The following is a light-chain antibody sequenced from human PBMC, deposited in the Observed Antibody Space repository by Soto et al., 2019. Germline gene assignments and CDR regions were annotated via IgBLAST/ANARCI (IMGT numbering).Light chain of an antibody. CDR1: QSISSW. CDR3: QQYSSFPST. CDR2: KAS. J-gene: IGKJ2*01. Sequence: DVQMTQSPSTLSASVGDRVTITCRASQSISSWLAWYQQKPGKAPKVLIYKASTLQSGVPSRFSGSGTGTESALTISSLQPDDFATYYCQQYSSFPSTFGQGTKLEIK. V-gene: IGKV1-5*03.